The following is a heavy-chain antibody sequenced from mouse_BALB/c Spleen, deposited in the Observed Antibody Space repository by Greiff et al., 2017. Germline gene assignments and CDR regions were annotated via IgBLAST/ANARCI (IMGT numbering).Heavy chain of an antibody. CDR1: GYSITSDYA. CDR3: TKDGNYWYFDV. CDR2: ISYSGST. V-gene: IGHV3-2*02. D-gene: IGHD2-1*01. Sequence: EVKLMELGPGLVKPSQSLSLTCTVTGYSITSDYAWNWIRQFPGNKLEWMGYISYSGSTSYNPSLKSRISITRDTSKNQFFLQLNSVTTEDTATYYCTKDGNYWYFDVWGAGTTVTVSS. J-gene: IGHJ1*01.